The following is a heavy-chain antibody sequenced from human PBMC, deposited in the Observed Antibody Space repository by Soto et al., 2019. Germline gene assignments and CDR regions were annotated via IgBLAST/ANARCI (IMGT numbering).Heavy chain of an antibody. Sequence: QVQLAESGGGVVQPGRSLRLSCVGSGFRFSDYGMHWVRQAPGKGLEWVAMMSFAGTYNYYADSVKGRFIISRDNSKNTLYLQMNSLRAEDTAVYFCAKDRRDGEYNSVYDFWGQGTLVTVSS. CDR3: AKDRRDGEYNSVYDF. D-gene: IGHD4-17*01. CDR2: MSFAGTYN. CDR1: GFRFSDYG. J-gene: IGHJ4*02. V-gene: IGHV3-30*18.